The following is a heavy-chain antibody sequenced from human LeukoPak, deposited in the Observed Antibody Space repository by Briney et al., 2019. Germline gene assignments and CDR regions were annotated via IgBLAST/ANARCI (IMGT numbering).Heavy chain of an antibody. V-gene: IGHV1-69*04. J-gene: IGHJ5*02. CDR2: IIPILGRA. CDR1: GGTFSSYA. D-gene: IGHD3-9*01. Sequence: AASVKVSCKASGGTFSSYAISWVRQAPGQGLEWMGRIIPILGRANYAQKFQGRVTITADKSTSTAYMELSSLRSEDTAVYYCARDLPRYYDILTGYSTQNWFDPWGQGTLVTVSS. CDR3: ARDLPRYYDILTGYSTQNWFDP.